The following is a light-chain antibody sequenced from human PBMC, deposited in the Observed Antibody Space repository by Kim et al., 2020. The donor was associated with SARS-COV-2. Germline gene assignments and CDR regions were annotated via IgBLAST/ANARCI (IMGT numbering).Light chain of an antibody. Sequence: SYELTQTPSVSVSPGQTASITCSGDRLGNKYTCWYQQKPGQSPVLVIYQDNKRPSGIPDRFSASNSGNTATLTISGTQAMDEADYYCQAWDSGTAIFGGGTQLTVL. J-gene: IGLJ2*01. CDR3: QAWDSGTAI. V-gene: IGLV3-1*01. CDR1: RLGNKY. CDR2: QDN.